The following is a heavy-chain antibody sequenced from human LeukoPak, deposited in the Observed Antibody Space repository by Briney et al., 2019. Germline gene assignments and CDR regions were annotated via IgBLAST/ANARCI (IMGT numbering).Heavy chain of an antibody. V-gene: IGHV3-48*04. J-gene: IGHJ4*02. CDR1: GFTFSSYW. D-gene: IGHD2-15*01. CDR3: ARPDCSGGSCYPPFDY. CDR2: ISSSGYTI. Sequence: GGSLRLSCAASGFTFSSYWMSWVRQAPGKGLEWVSYISSSGYTIYYADSVKGRFTISRDNAKNSVYLQMNSLRAEDTAVYYCARPDCSGGSCYPPFDYWGQGTLVTVSS.